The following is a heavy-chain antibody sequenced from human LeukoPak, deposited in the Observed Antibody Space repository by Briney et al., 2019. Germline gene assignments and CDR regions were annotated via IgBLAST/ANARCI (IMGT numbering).Heavy chain of an antibody. D-gene: IGHD3-10*01. CDR1: GFTFSSYE. CDR2: ISSGGTTI. V-gene: IGHV3-48*03. Sequence: GGSLRLSCAASGFTFSSYEMNWVRQAPGKGLEWVSYISSGGTTIYYADSVKGRFTISRDNSKNTLYLQMNSLRAEDTAVYYCAATYGSGSRGDAFDIWGQGTMVTVSS. CDR3: AATYGSGSRGDAFDI. J-gene: IGHJ3*02.